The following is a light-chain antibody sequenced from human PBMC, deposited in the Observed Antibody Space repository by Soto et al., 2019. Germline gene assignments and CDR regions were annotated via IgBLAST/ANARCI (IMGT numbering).Light chain of an antibody. V-gene: IGKV1-39*01. CDR1: QSISSY. CDR2: AAS. CDR3: QVSDDTWT. Sequence: DIQITQSPSSLSASVGDRVTITCRASQSISSYLNWYQQKPGKAPKLLIYAASTLQSGVPSRFSGSGSGTDFTITIRSLQPEDVATYYCQVSDDTWTFGQGTKVDIK. J-gene: IGKJ1*01.